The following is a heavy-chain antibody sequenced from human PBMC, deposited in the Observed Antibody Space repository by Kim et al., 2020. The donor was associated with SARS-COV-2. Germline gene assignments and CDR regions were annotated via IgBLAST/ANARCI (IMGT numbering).Heavy chain of an antibody. CDR2: INGGGTPT. V-gene: IGHV3-23*01. J-gene: IGHJ4*02. Sequence: GSLRLSCTASGFIFTNFDMTWVRQAPGEGLEWVSDINGGGTPTYHADSVKGRFTISRDNSRNTLYLQMNSLRGDDTAVYYCARGGVARPLDYWGQGSLV. D-gene: IGHD2-8*02. CDR3: ARGGVARPLDY. CDR1: GFIFTNFD.